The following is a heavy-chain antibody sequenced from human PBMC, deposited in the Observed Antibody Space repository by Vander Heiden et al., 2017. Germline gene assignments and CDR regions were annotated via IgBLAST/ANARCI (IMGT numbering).Heavy chain of an antibody. CDR2: ISWNAGKV. D-gene: IGHD1-26*01. CDR1: GFSFEDYA. J-gene: IGHJ3*01. CDR3: VKDVGAAGSSFDV. V-gene: IGHV3-9*01. Sequence: EVQLVESGGGLVQPGRSLRLSCAASGFSFEDYAMQWVRQAPGKGLEWVAGISWNAGKVHYADSVKGRFTISRDNAKKSLYLQMNSLRAEETALFYCVKDVGAAGSSFDVWGQGTMVTVSS.